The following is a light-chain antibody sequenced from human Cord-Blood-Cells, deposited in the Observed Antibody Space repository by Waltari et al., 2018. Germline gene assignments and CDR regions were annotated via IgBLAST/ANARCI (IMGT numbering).Light chain of an antibody. Sequence: QSALTQPASVSGSPGQSITISCTGTSSDVGGYTYVSWYQQPPGKAPTLMIYDVSKRPSGVSNRFSGSKSGNTASLTISGLQAEDEADYYCSSYTSSSNWVFGGGTKLTVL. J-gene: IGLJ3*02. CDR1: SSDVGGYTY. CDR2: DVS. CDR3: SSYTSSSNWV. V-gene: IGLV2-14*01.